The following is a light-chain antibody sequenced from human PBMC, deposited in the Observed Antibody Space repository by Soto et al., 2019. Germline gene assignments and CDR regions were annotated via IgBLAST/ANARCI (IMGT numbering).Light chain of an antibody. CDR3: QKYSSVPV. CDR1: QDIRNF. CDR2: AAS. V-gene: IGKV1-27*01. Sequence: DIQMTQSPTSLSASVGDRVTITCRASQDIRNFVAWYQQKPGKAPKLLIYAASTLQSGVPSRFSGSGFETDFTLTINVLQPEDVATYSCQKYSSVPVFGPGTKAEIK. J-gene: IGKJ3*01.